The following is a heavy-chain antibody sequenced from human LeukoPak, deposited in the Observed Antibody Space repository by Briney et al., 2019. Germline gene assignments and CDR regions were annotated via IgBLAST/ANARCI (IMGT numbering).Heavy chain of an antibody. D-gene: IGHD3-16*01. Sequence: GGSLRLSCAASGFTFSSYAMHWVRQAPGKGLEWVAVISYDGSNKYYADSVKGRFTISRDNSKNTLYLQMNSLRAEDTAVYYCARAFDLGHDAFDIWGQGTMVTVSS. J-gene: IGHJ3*02. CDR1: GFTFSSYA. CDR3: ARAFDLGHDAFDI. V-gene: IGHV3-30-3*01. CDR2: ISYDGSNK.